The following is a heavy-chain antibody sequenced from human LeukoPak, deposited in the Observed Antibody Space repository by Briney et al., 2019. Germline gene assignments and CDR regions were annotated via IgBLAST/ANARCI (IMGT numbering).Heavy chain of an antibody. CDR3: ARTTQGGASLDYYGSGCYSN. CDR1: GYTFTSYG. CDR2: ISAYNGNT. J-gene: IGHJ4*02. Sequence: GASVKVSCKASGYTFTSYGISWVRQAPGQGLEWMGLISAYNGNTNYAQKLQGRVTMTTDTSTSTAYMELRSLRSDDTAVYYCARTTQGGASLDYYGSGCYSNWGQGTLVTVSS. V-gene: IGHV1-18*01. D-gene: IGHD3-10*01.